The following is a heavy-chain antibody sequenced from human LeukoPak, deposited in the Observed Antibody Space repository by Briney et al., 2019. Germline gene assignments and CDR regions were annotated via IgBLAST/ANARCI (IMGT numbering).Heavy chain of an antibody. CDR2: ISSSSSYI. D-gene: IGHD4-17*01. J-gene: IGHJ4*02. V-gene: IGHV3-21*01. CDR1: GFTFSSYS. CDR3: ASPRTDYDFDY. Sequence: GGSLRLSCAASGFTFSSYSMNWVRQAPGKGLEWVSSISSSSSYIYYADSVKGRFTIPRDNAKNSLYLQMNSLRAEDTAVYYCASPRTDYDFDYWGQGTLVTVSS.